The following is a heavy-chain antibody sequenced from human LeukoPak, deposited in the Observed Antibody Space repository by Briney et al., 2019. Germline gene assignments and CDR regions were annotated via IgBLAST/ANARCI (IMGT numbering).Heavy chain of an antibody. CDR2: IYTSGST. CDR3: ARTDPFGSGNP. J-gene: IGHJ5*02. V-gene: IGHV4-61*02. CDR1: GDSMSRGSYY. D-gene: IGHD3-10*01. Sequence: SETLSLTCTVSGDSMSRGSYYGSWIRQPAGKGLEWIGCIYTSGSTEYNPSLKSRVTISVDTSKNQFSLKLSSVTAVDTAVYYCARTDPFGSGNPWGQGTLVTVSS.